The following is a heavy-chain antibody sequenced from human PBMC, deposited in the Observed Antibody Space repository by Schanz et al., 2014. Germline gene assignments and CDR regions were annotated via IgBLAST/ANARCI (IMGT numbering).Heavy chain of an antibody. CDR3: VRAVGPAALHGYW. CDR2: MNPKSGNT. D-gene: IGHD2-2*01. V-gene: IGHV1-8*02. CDR1: GYTFINSD. Sequence: QVPLVQSGAEVKNPGASVKVSCKASGYTFINSDINWVRQAAGQGLEWMGWMNPKSGNTGYAQKFQGRVTMSRTTSISTAYMEPSRLRPDDTAIYYCVRAVGPAALHGYW. J-gene: IGHJ2*01.